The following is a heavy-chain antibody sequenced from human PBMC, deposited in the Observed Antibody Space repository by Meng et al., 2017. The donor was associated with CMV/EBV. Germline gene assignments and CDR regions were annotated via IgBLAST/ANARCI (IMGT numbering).Heavy chain of an antibody. CDR2: IIPILGTA. V-gene: IGHV1-69*01. CDR3: AREGALAYFDY. D-gene: IGHD5-12*01. Sequence: VQPGEAGAEVEEPGPSVKGSCKASGGTCSSYAISWVRQAPGQGLEWMGGIIPILGTANYAQKFQGRVTITADESTSTAYMELSSLRSEDTAVYYCAREGALAYFDYWGQGTLVTVSS. J-gene: IGHJ4*02. CDR1: GGTCSSYA.